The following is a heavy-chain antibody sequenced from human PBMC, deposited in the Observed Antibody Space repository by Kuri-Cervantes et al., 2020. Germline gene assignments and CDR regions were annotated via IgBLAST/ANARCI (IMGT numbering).Heavy chain of an antibody. J-gene: IGHJ4*02. Sequence: ESLKISCTVSGGSISSSSYYWGWIRQPPGKGLEWIGSIYYSGSTYYNPSLKSRVTISVDTSKNQFSLKLSSVTAADTAVYYCARVYVWGSYRSDYWGQGTLVTVSS. CDR3: ARVYVWGSYRSDY. CDR2: IYYSGST. CDR1: GGSISSSSYY. V-gene: IGHV4-39*07. D-gene: IGHD3-16*02.